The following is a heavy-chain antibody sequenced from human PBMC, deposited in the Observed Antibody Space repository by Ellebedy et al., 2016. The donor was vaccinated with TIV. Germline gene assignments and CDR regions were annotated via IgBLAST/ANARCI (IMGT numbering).Heavy chain of an antibody. D-gene: IGHD6-13*01. V-gene: IGHV3-23*01. Sequence: GESLKISCAASGFTFSSYAMSWVRQAPGKGLEWVSAISGSGGSTYYADSVKGRFTISRDNSKNTLYLQMNSLRAEDTAVYYCAKAASSSWYPVYYYYGMDVWGQGTTVTVSS. CDR2: ISGSGGST. J-gene: IGHJ6*02. CDR3: AKAASSSWYPVYYYYGMDV. CDR1: GFTFSSYA.